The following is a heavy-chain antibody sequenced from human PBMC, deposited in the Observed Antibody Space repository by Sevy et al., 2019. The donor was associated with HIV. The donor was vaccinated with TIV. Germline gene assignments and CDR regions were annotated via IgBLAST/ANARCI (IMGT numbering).Heavy chain of an antibody. Sequence: ASVKVSCKASGYTFTSYGISWVRQAPGQGLEWMGWISAYNGNTNYAQKLQGRVTMTTDTSTSTAYMELRSLRSDDTAVYYCARLPKNYGSGSSYYYYGMDVWGQRTTVTVSS. J-gene: IGHJ6*02. V-gene: IGHV1-18*01. CDR2: ISAYNGNT. CDR3: ARLPKNYGSGSSYYYYGMDV. CDR1: GYTFTSYG. D-gene: IGHD3-10*01.